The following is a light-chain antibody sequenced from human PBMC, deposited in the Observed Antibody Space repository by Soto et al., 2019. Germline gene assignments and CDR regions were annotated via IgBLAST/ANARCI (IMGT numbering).Light chain of an antibody. Sequence: QSVLTQPPSVSGAPGQRVTISCTGGSSKIGAGYDVHWYQQLPGTAPKLLIYGNSNRPSGVPDRFSGSKSGTSASLAITGLQAEDEADYYCQSYDSSLSGYDFGTGTKVTVL. CDR2: GNS. J-gene: IGLJ1*01. CDR1: SSKIGAGYD. V-gene: IGLV1-40*01. CDR3: QSYDSSLSGYD.